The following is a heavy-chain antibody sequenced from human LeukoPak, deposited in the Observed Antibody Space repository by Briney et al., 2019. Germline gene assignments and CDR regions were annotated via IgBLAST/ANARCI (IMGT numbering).Heavy chain of an antibody. CDR1: GGSISSYY. V-gene: IGHV4-34*01. J-gene: IGHJ4*02. Sequence: SETLSLTCTVSGGSISSYYWSWIRQPPGKGLEWIGEINHSGSTNYNPSLKSRVTISVDTSKNQFSLKLSSVTAADTAVYYCARARPRNDYWGQGTLVTVSS. CDR2: INHSGST. CDR3: ARARPRNDY. D-gene: IGHD1-1*01.